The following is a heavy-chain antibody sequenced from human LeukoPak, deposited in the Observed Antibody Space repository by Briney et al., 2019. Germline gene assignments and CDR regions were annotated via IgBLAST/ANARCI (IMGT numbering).Heavy chain of an antibody. CDR2: IKHDGSEK. J-gene: IGHJ4*02. CDR1: GFTFSSYW. CDR3: AGDVVAGAARLNYFDY. Sequence: GGSLRLSCAASGFTFSSYWMSWVRQAPGKGLEWVAHIKHDGSEKYYVDSVKGRFTISRDNAKNSLYLQMNSLRAEDTAVSYFAGDVVAGAARLNYFDYWGQGTLVTVPS. V-gene: IGHV3-7*01. D-gene: IGHD2-21*01.